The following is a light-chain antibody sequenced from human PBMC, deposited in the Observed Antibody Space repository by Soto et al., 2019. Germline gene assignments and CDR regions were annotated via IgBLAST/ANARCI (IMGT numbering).Light chain of an antibody. Sequence: EIVLTQSPATLSWSPGERATLSCRASQVIGSRYLAWYHQKSGQAPRLLIYGASSRATGIPDRFSGSGSGTDFTLTISRLEPEDFGVYYCQQFGSSIPHTFGQGTKLEIK. J-gene: IGKJ2*01. CDR1: QVIGSRY. V-gene: IGKV3-20*01. CDR3: QQFGSSIPHT. CDR2: GAS.